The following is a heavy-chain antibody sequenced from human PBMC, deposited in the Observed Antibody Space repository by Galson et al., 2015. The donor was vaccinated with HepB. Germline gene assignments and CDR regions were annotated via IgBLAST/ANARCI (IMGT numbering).Heavy chain of an antibody. Sequence: SLRLSCAASGFAFDSHAMSWVRQAPGRGLEWMPGINGQGDSTFYADSVKGRFTVSRDNSNNMLYLQMNSLRAEDAGLYFCAKGYGLFDSWGQGILVTVSA. J-gene: IGHJ5*01. CDR2: INGQGDST. V-gene: IGHV3-23*01. CDR3: AKGYGLFDS. CDR1: GFAFDSHA. D-gene: IGHD3-10*01.